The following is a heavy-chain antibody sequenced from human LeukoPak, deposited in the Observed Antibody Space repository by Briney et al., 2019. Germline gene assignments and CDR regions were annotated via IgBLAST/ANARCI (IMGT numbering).Heavy chain of an antibody. CDR3: ARAPGDYNVYWFDP. CDR1: GGSISSSSYY. Sequence: PSETLSLTRTVSGGSISSSSYYWGWIRQPPGKGLEWIGSIYYSGSTYYNPSLKSRVTISVDTSKNQFSLKLSSVTAADTAVYYCARAPGDYNVYWFDPWGQGTLVTVSS. CDR2: IYYSGST. V-gene: IGHV4-39*01. J-gene: IGHJ5*02. D-gene: IGHD3-10*01.